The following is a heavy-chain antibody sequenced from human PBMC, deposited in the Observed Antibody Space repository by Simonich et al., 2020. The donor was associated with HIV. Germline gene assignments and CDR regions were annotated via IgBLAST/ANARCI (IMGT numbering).Heavy chain of an antibody. Sequence: QVQLVQSGAEVKKPGASVKVSCKASGYTFTGYYMHWVRQAPGQGLEGMGWINPNSGGTNYAQKVQGRVTMTRDTAISTAYMELSSLTSDDTAVYYCARAPGTGAWSYDAFDIWGQGTMVTVSS. CDR1: GYTFTGYY. D-gene: IGHD7-27*01. CDR3: ARAPGTGAWSYDAFDI. V-gene: IGHV1-2*02. J-gene: IGHJ3*02. CDR2: INPNSGGT.